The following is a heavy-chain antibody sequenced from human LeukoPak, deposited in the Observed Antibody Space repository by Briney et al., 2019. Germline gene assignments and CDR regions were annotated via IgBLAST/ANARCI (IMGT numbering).Heavy chain of an antibody. V-gene: IGHV3-48*02. J-gene: IGHJ6*02. D-gene: IGHD2-2*01. CDR2: ISSSSSTI. CDR3: ARADCSSTSCYDYYYYGMDV. CDR1: GFTFSSYS. Sequence: GGSLRLSCAASGFTFSSYSMNWVRQAPGKGLEWVSYISSSSSTIYYADSVKGRFTISRDNAKNSLYLQMNSLRDEDTAVYYCARADCSSTSCYDYYYYGMDVWGQGTTVTVSS.